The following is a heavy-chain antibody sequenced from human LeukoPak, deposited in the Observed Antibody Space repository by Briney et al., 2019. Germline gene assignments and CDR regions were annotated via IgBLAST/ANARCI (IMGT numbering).Heavy chain of an antibody. V-gene: IGHV4-4*07. D-gene: IGHD2-2*02. CDR1: GGSISSYY. J-gene: IGHJ5*02. Sequence: PSETLSLTCTVSGGSISSYYWSWIRQPAGKGLEWIGRIYTSGSTNYNPSLKSRVTMSVDTSKNQFSLKLSSVTAADTAVYYCARAQGYCSSTSCYTSWFDPWGQGTLVTVSS. CDR2: IYTSGST. CDR3: ARAQGYCSSTSCYTSWFDP.